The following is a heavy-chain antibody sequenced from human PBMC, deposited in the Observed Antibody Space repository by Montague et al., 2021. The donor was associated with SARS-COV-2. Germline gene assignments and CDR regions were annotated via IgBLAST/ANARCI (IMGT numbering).Heavy chain of an antibody. CDR2: IQHRSKWYN. Sequence: CAISGDSVANIRRRSDEHTSALPSRFEFLCSIQHRSKWYNDYAVSVRGRVTINPDTSKNQFSLQLNSVTPEDTAIYYCTSGREGNYNVMDVWGQGTTVTVSS. J-gene: IGHJ6*02. D-gene: IGHD1-1*01. V-gene: IGHV6-1*01. CDR1: GDSVANIRRR. CDR3: TSGREGNYNVMDV.